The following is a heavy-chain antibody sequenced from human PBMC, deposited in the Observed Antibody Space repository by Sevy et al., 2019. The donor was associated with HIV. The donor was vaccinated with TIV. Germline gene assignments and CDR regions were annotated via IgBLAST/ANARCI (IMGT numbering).Heavy chain of an antibody. V-gene: IGHV1-2*02. J-gene: IGHJ4*02. CDR1: GYSFTGYY. Sequence: ASVKVSCKASGYSFTGYYIHWVRQAPGQGLEWMGWINPNNGGTNYAQEFQGRVTMTRETSISTVYMELSRLKSDDTAVYYCARAPVYCRGGNCYPYHFDYWGRGTLVTVSS. CDR3: ARAPVYCRGGNCYPYHFDY. CDR2: INPNNGGT. D-gene: IGHD2-15*01.